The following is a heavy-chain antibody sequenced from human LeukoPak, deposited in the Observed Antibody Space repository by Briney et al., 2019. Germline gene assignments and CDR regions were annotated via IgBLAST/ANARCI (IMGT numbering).Heavy chain of an antibody. CDR1: GYSFTSYW. CDR3: ARLLAPAGGKLYYYYGMDV. V-gene: IGHV5-51*01. CDR2: IYPGDSDT. D-gene: IGHD4-23*01. J-gene: IGHJ6*02. Sequence: GESLKISCKGSGYSFTSYWIGWVRQMPGKGLEWMGIIYPGDSDTRYSPSFQGQVTISADKSISTAYLQWSSLKASDTAMYYCARLLAPAGGKLYYYYGMDVWGQGTTVTVSS.